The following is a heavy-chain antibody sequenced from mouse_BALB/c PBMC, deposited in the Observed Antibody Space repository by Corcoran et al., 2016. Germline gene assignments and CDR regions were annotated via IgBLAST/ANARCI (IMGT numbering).Heavy chain of an antibody. CDR3: ARSHYYGSSPWFAY. J-gene: IGHJ3*01. D-gene: IGHD1-1*01. CDR1: GYTFTSYV. V-gene: IGHV1S136*01. Sequence: EVQLQQSGPELVKPGASVKMSCKASGYTFTSYVMHWVKQKPGQGLEWIGYINPYNDGTKYNEKFKGKATLTSDKSSSTAYMELSSLTSEDSAVYYCARSHYYGSSPWFAYWGQGTLVTVSA. CDR2: INPYNDGT.